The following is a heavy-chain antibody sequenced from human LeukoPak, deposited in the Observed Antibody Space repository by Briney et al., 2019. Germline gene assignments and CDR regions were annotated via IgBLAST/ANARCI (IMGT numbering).Heavy chain of an antibody. J-gene: IGHJ4*03. CDR2: IDHRGST. CDR3: ASRSLTLAAARCFDA. Sequence: PSETLSLTCAVHGESFSAYFWSWIRQVPGKGLEWIGEIDHRGSTNYNPSLKSRGTISVDTSKSHFSLSLTSVTAADTATYYCASRSLTLAAARCFDAWGQGTVVTVSS. V-gene: IGHV4-34*01. CDR1: GESFSAYF. D-gene: IGHD6-13*01.